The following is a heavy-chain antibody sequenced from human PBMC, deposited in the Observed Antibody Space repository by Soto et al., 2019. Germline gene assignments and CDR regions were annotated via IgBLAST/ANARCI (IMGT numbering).Heavy chain of an antibody. D-gene: IGHD6-19*01. CDR2: IYHSWST. Sequence: QVQLQESCPGLVEPSGTLSLTCAVSGGSVSSTNWWSWVRQPPGKGLEWIGEIYHSWSTYYNPSLKSRVTISVDKSKNQFSLRLSSVTAADTAVYFCARDRAVSARGSFDYWGQGTLVTVSS. CDR3: ARDRAVSARGSFDY. CDR1: GGSVSSTNW. J-gene: IGHJ4*02. V-gene: IGHV4-4*02.